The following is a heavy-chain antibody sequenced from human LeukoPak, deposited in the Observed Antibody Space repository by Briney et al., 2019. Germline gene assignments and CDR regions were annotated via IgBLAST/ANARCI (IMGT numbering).Heavy chain of an antibody. J-gene: IGHJ5*02. CDR1: GYTFTGYY. Sequence: ASVKVSCKASGYTFTGYYVHWVRQAPGQGLEWMGWINPNTGGTNYAQKFQGRVTMTKDTSTNAAYMELNKLTSDDTAVYYCGRGNKSFDPWGQGTLVTVSS. CDR3: GRGNKSFDP. CDR2: INPNTGGT. V-gene: IGHV1-2*02.